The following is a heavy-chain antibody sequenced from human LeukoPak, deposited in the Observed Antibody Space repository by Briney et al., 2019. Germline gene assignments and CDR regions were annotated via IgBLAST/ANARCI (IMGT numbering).Heavy chain of an antibody. J-gene: IGHJ4*02. CDR2: IYYSRST. V-gene: IGHV4-39*01. CDR1: GGSISSNSYY. Sequence: PSETLSLTCTVSGGSISSNSYYWGWIRQPPGKGLEWIGSIYYSRSTYYYPSLKSRVTISVDTSKNQFSLKLSSVTAADTAVYYCARLKTFYYGSGRGAFDYWGQGTLVTASS. CDR3: ARLKTFYYGSGRGAFDY. D-gene: IGHD3-10*01.